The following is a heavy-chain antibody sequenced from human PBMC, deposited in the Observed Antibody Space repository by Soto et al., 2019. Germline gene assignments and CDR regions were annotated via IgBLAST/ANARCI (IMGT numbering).Heavy chain of an antibody. V-gene: IGHV1-46*01. CDR1: GYTFTGHY. CDR2: IKPTGGST. Sequence: GASVKVSCKASGYTFTGHYMHWVRQAPGQGLERMGMIKPTGGSTSYAQKFQGRVTMTRDTSTSTVYMELSSLTSEDTAVYYCARTFSDGLPSDYWGQGTLVTVSS. J-gene: IGHJ4*02. CDR3: ARTFSDGLPSDY. D-gene: IGHD6-25*01.